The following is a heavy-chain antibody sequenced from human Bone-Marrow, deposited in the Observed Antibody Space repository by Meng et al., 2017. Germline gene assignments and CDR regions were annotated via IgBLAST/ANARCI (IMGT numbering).Heavy chain of an antibody. Sequence: QARVGRSGGGEKEPGAAVEVRCKASGCTFNSYGLSWGRQAPSQWLEWAGGSNPRFGKANDEQLFKCRVKSTAHKYTSTAFRGLSMLCSEDTSVYYCARTYVYYCFGYWGQGTLVTVSS. CDR2: SNPRFGKA. CDR3: ARTYVYYCFGY. CDR1: GCTFNSYG. D-gene: IGHD3-16*01. V-gene: IGHV1-69*06. J-gene: IGHJ4*02.